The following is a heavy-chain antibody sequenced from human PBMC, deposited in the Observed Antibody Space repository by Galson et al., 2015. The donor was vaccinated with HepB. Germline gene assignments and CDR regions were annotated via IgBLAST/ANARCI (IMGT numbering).Heavy chain of an antibody. D-gene: IGHD6-19*01. CDR1: GFTFSDYY. J-gene: IGHJ4*02. V-gene: IGHV3-11*06. Sequence: SLRLSCAASGFTFSDYYMSRIRQAPGKGLEWASYISSSSSYTNYADSVKGRFTISRDNAKNSLYLQMNSLRAEDTAVYYCARDSYSKWLASHLFDYWGQGTLVTVSS. CDR2: ISSSSSYT. CDR3: ARDSYSKWLASHLFDY.